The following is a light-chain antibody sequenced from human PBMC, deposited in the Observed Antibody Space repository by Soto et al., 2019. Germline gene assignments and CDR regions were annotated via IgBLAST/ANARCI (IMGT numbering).Light chain of an antibody. CDR1: QSISTN. CDR3: QQYYDWPIT. J-gene: IGKJ5*01. Sequence: MTQSPSSLSASVGDRVTITCRASQSISTNLAWYHQKPGQAPRLLIYGASTRATGIPARFSGSGSGTEFTLTISSLQSEDLAVYYCQQYYDWPITFGQGTRREIK. CDR2: GAS. V-gene: IGKV3-15*01.